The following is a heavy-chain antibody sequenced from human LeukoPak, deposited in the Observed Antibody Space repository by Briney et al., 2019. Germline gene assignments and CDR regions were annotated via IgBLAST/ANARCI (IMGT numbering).Heavy chain of an antibody. J-gene: IGHJ4*02. CDR2: ISYDGSNK. D-gene: IGHD3-22*01. V-gene: IGHV3-30*18. CDR3: AKDAWATIYYYDSSGYFDY. CDR1: GFTFSSYG. Sequence: PGGSLRLSCAASGFTFSSYGMHWVRQAPGKGLEWVAVISYDGSNKYYADSVKGRLTISRDNSKNTLYLQMNSLRAEDTAVYYCAKDAWATIYYYDSSGYFDYWGQGTLVTVSS.